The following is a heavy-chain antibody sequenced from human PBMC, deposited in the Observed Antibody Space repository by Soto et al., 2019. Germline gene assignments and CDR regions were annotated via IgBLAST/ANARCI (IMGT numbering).Heavy chain of an antibody. Sequence: ASVKVSCKAAGYTFTSYAMHWVRQAPGQRLEWMGWINAGNGNTKYSQKFQGRVTITRDTSASTAYMELSSLRSEDTAVYYCARRGSALEWLLFFDYWGQGTLLTVSS. CDR2: INAGNGNT. V-gene: IGHV1-3*01. J-gene: IGHJ4*02. D-gene: IGHD3-3*01. CDR3: ARRGSALEWLLFFDY. CDR1: GYTFTSYA.